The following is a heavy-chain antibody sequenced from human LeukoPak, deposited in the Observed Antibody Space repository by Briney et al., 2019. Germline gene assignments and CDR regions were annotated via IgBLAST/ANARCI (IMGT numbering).Heavy chain of an antibody. CDR1: GFTFSSYA. Sequence: TGGSLRLSCAASGFTFSSYAMSWVRQAPGKGLEWVSAISGSGGSTYYADSVKGRFTISRDNSKNTVYLQMNSLRAEDTAVYYCARDNWSKYYFDYWGQGTLVTVSS. V-gene: IGHV3-23*01. CDR3: ARDNWSKYYFDY. CDR2: ISGSGGST. D-gene: IGHD1/OR15-1a*01. J-gene: IGHJ4*02.